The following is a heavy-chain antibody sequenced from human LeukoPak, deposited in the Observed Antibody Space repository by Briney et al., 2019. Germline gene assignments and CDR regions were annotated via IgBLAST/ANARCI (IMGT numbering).Heavy chain of an antibody. CDR3: ATVFGAAYSDY. Sequence: GGSLRLSCAASGFTFSSFAMGWVRQAPGKGLEWVSTFSGSGGSTYYADSVKGRFTISRDNSKNTLYLQMNSLRAEDTALYYCATVFGAAYSDYWGQGTQVTVSS. V-gene: IGHV3-23*01. D-gene: IGHD3-10*01. J-gene: IGHJ4*02. CDR1: GFTFSSFA. CDR2: FSGSGGST.